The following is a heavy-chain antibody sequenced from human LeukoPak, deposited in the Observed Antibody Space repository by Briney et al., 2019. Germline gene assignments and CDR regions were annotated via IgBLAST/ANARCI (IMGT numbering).Heavy chain of an antibody. CDR2: IYHSGST. Sequence: SETLSLTCTVSGYSISSGYYWGWIRQPPGKGLEWIGSIYHSGSTYYNPSLKSRVTISVDTSKNQFSLKLSSVTAADTAVYYCARVDGSGSYLLHWGQGTLVTVSS. J-gene: IGHJ4*02. CDR3: ARVDGSGSYLLH. V-gene: IGHV4-38-2*02. D-gene: IGHD3-10*01. CDR1: GYSISSGYY.